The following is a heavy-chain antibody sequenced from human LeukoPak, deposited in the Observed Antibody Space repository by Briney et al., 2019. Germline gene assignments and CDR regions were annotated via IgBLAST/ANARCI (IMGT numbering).Heavy chain of an antibody. V-gene: IGHV6-1*01. CDR3: SLARSEYHYGMDV. J-gene: IGHJ6*02. CDR2: TYYRSKGYY. Sequence: SQTLSLTCAISGDSVSSISVAWNWIRQSPSRGLEWLGRTYYRSKGYYEYAVSVKSRINIRPDTSKNQFSLQLTSVTPEDTAVYYCSLARSEYHYGMDVWGQGTTVTVSS. CDR1: GDSVSSISVA.